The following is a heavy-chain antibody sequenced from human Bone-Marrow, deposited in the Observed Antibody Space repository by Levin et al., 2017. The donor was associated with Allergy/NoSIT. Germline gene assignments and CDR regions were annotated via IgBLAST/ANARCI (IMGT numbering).Heavy chain of an antibody. J-gene: IGHJ3*02. Sequence: QTLSLTCSVSGFSLSTSGVRVSWIRQPPGKALEWLARIDWDDDKYYNTSLQTRLTITKNTSKNQLVLTLTNVDSVDTATYYCVLTQTVVVTAWDSYAMWGPGTTVTVSS. CDR1: GFSLSTSGVR. D-gene: IGHD2-21*02. V-gene: IGHV2-70*04. CDR2: IDWDDDK. CDR3: VLTQTVVVTAWDSYAM.